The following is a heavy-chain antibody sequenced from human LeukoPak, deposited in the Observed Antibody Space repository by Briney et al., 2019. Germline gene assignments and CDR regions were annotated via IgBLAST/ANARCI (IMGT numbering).Heavy chain of an antibody. CDR2: IRYDGSNK. V-gene: IGHV3-30*02. CDR3: ARGGERSGSYQVDY. D-gene: IGHD1-26*01. J-gene: IGHJ4*02. Sequence: GGSLRLSCAASGFTFSSYGMHWVRQAPGKGLEWVAFIRYDGSNKYYADSVKGRFTISRDNSKNTLYLQMNSLRAEDTAVYYCARGGERSGSYQVDYWGQGTLVTVSS. CDR1: GFTFSSYG.